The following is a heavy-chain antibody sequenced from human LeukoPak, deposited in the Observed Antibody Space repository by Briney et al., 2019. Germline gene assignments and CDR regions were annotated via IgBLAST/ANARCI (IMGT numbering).Heavy chain of an antibody. V-gene: IGHV1-46*03. J-gene: IGHJ4*02. D-gene: IGHD3-16*01. CDR2: VYPSAGTS. Sequence: ASVEVSCKTSGYIFTSYYLHWVRQAPGQGLEWLGVVYPSAGTSDPAQRFRARITLSDDTSTSTVYMELRSLKSEDTAIYFCVREYHGGYFDFWGQGTLVTVSS. CDR1: GYIFTSYY. CDR3: VREYHGGYFDF.